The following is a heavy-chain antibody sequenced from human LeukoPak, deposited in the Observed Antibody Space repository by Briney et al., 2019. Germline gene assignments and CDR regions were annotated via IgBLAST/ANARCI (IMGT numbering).Heavy chain of an antibody. Sequence: ASVKVSCKASGYTFTGYYMHWVRQAPGQGLEWMGWINPNSGGTNYAQKFQGRVTMTRDTSISTAYMEPSRLRSDDTAVYYCARDLEMATIQDYWGQGTLVTVSS. CDR1: GYTFTGYY. D-gene: IGHD5-24*01. V-gene: IGHV1-2*02. J-gene: IGHJ4*02. CDR3: ARDLEMATIQDY. CDR2: INPNSGGT.